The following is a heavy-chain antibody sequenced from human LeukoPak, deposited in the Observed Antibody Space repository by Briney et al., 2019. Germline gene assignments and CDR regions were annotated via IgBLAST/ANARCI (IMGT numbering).Heavy chain of an antibody. D-gene: IGHD2-2*01. J-gene: IGHJ4*02. V-gene: IGHV3-21*01. Sequence: GGSLRLSCAASGFTFSSYSMNWVRQAPGKGLEWVSSISSSSSYIYYADSVKGRFTISRDSAKNSLYLQMNSLRAEDTAVYYCARDILLACSSTSCNDYWGQGTLVTVSS. CDR1: GFTFSSYS. CDR3: ARDILLACSSTSCNDY. CDR2: ISSSSSYI.